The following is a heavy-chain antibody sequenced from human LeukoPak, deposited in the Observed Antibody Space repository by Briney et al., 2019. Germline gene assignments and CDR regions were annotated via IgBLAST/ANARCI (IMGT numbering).Heavy chain of an antibody. D-gene: IGHD5-24*01. CDR1: GYTFTSYY. J-gene: IGHJ4*02. V-gene: IGHV1-46*01. CDR2: INPSGGST. CDR3: ATEMATITPRIACFDY. Sequence: ASVTVSCKASGYTFTSYYMHWVRQAPGQGLEWMGIINPSGGSTSYAQKFQGRVTMTRETSTSTVYMELSSLRSEDTAVYYCATEMATITPRIACFDYWGQGTLVTVSS.